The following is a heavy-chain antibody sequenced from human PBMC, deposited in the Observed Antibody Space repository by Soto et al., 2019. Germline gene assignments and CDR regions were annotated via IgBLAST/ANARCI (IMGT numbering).Heavy chain of an antibody. J-gene: IGHJ6*02. Sequence: SETLSLTCAVSGYSISSGYYWGWIRQPPGKGLEWIGSIYHSGSTYYNPSLKGRVTISVDTSKNQFSLKLSSVTAADTAVYYRARETYYDFWSGPYGMDVWGQGTTVTVSS. D-gene: IGHD3-3*01. CDR2: IYHSGST. V-gene: IGHV4-38-2*02. CDR3: ARETYYDFWSGPYGMDV. CDR1: GYSISSGYY.